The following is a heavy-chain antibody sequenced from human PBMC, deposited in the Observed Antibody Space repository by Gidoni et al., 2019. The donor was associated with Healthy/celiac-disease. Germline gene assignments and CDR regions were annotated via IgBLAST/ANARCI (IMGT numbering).Heavy chain of an antibody. V-gene: IGHV3-23*01. CDR2: ISGSGGST. CDR1: GFTFSSYA. CDR3: AKDQNHYYDSSGYDKFDY. Sequence: EVQLLESGGGLVQPGGSLRLSCAASGFTFSSYAMSWVRQAPGKGLEWVSAISGSGGSTYYADSVKGRFTISRDNSKNTLYLQMNSLRAEDTAVYYCAKDQNHYYDSSGYDKFDYWGQGTLVTVSS. D-gene: IGHD3-22*01. J-gene: IGHJ4*02.